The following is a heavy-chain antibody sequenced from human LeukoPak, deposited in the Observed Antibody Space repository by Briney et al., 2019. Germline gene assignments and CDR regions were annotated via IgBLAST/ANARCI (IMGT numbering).Heavy chain of an antibody. Sequence: GGSLRLSCAASGFTFSSYWMSWVRQAPGKGLEWVANIKQDGSEKYYVDSVKGRFTISRDNAKNSLYLQMNSLRAEDTAVYYCARGTFNWGPGFDYWGQGTLVTVSS. V-gene: IGHV3-7*04. CDR1: GFTFSSYW. CDR3: ARGTFNWGPGFDY. D-gene: IGHD7-27*01. J-gene: IGHJ4*02. CDR2: IKQDGSEK.